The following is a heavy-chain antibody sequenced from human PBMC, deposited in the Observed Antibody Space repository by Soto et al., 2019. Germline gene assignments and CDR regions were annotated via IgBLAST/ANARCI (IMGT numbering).Heavy chain of an antibody. J-gene: IGHJ5*02. CDR2: ITTSSAYI. CDR3: VRSGTARLLRHSWFDT. V-gene: IGHV3-21*01. Sequence: EVQLVESGGGLVKPGGSLRLSCAASGFTFNTYDMNWVRPAPGKGLEWVSSITTSSAYIYYADSLKGRITISRDNAKNSLFLQTNSLRAEDTAVYYCVRSGTARLLRHSWFDTWGQGTLVTVSS. CDR1: GFTFNTYD. D-gene: IGHD2-21*01.